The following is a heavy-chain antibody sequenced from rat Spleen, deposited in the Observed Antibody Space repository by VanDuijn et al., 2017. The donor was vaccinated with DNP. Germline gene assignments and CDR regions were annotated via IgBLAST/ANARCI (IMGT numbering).Heavy chain of an antibody. CDR1: GHSITNSYR. Sequence: EVQLQESGPGLVEPSQSLSLTCSVTGHSITNSYRWNWIRKFPGNRLEWMGYINSAGRTYYNPSLKGRISITRDTSRNQFFLQVISGTTEDTATYYCARLRLEWEVRAMDAWGQGTSVTVSS. J-gene: IGHJ4*01. CDR3: ARLRLEWEVRAMDA. CDR2: INSAGRT. D-gene: IGHD1-1*01. V-gene: IGHV3-3*01.